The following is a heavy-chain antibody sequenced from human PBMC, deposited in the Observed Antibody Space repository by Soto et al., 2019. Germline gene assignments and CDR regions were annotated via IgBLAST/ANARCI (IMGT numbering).Heavy chain of an antibody. CDR2: TSAYNGNS. D-gene: IGHD2-2*01. CDR3: ARIADCSTTSCSFPSRFHIRGYYYYYGLDL. CDR1: GYTFTSYG. Sequence: QGQLVQSGAEVKKPGASVKVSCKASGYTFTSYGISWVRQAPGQGLEWVGWTSAYNGNSNYAQKYHGRVTMTTDTSTSTAYMEMSSLRSDDTAVYYCARIADCSTTSCSFPSRFHIRGYYYYYGLDLWGQGTMVTVSS. J-gene: IGHJ6*02. V-gene: IGHV1-18*01.